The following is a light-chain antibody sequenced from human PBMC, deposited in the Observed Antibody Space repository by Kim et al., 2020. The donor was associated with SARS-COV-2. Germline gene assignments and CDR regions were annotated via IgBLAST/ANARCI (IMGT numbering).Light chain of an antibody. CDR2: GRT. V-gene: IGLV3-19*01. CDR1: SLRSYY. Sequence: SSELTQDPAVSVALGQTVKITCQGDSLRSYYASWYQQKPGQAPILVMYGRTNRPSGIPGRFSGSASGDTASLTITGAQAEDEADYYCCYRDRNAGRVFGGGTQLTVL. CDR3: CYRDRNAGRV. J-gene: IGLJ3*02.